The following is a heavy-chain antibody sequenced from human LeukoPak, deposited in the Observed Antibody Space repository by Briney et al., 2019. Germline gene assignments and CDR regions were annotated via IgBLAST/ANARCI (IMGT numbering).Heavy chain of an antibody. CDR2: INSDGSST. J-gene: IGHJ6*02. Sequence: PGRSLRLSCAASGFTFSSYWMHWVRQAPGKGLVWVSRINSDGSSTSYADSVKGRFTISRGNAKNTLYLQMHSLRAEDTAVYYCARGDFYYYYGMDVWGQGTTVTVSS. CDR3: ARGDFYYYYGMDV. CDR1: GFTFSSYW. D-gene: IGHD3-3*01. V-gene: IGHV3-74*01.